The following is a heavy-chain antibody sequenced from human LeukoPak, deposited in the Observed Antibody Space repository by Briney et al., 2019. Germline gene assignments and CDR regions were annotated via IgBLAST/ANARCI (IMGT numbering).Heavy chain of an antibody. V-gene: IGHV1-2*02. CDR3: ARACMIVVVTKTSLGY. CDR1: GYTFTGYY. Sequence: ASVKVSCKASGYTFTGYYMHWVRQAPGQGLEWMGWINPNSGGTNYAQKFQGRVTMTRDTSISTAYMELSRLRSDDTAVYYCARACMIVVVTKTSLGYWGQGTLVTVSS. CDR2: INPNSGGT. J-gene: IGHJ4*02. D-gene: IGHD3-22*01.